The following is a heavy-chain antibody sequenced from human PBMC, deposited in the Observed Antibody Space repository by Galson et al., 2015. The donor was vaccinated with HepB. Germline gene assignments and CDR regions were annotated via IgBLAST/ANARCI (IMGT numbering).Heavy chain of an antibody. D-gene: IGHD1-26*01. Sequence: SVKVSCKASGDTFSNYAINWVRQAPGQGLEWMGGLTPIFGTTNYAQRFQGTVTIIADESTRTAYMELSSLRSEDTAVYYCARGTPVGAIRLDYWGQGTLVTVSS. CDR3: ARGTPVGAIRLDY. J-gene: IGHJ4*02. CDR1: GDTFSNYA. V-gene: IGHV1-69*13. CDR2: LTPIFGTT.